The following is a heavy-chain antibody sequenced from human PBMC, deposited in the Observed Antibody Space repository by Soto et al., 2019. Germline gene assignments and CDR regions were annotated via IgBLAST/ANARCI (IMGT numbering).Heavy chain of an antibody. J-gene: IGHJ4*02. Sequence: SETLSLTCTVSGGSVSSGSYYWSWIRQPPGKGLEWIGYIYYSGSTNYNPSLKSRVTISVDTSKNQFSLKLSSVTAADTAVYYCARVRYYYDSSGYPRADYFDYWGQGTLVT. CDR2: IYYSGST. CDR3: ARVRYYYDSSGYPRADYFDY. D-gene: IGHD3-22*01. V-gene: IGHV4-61*01. CDR1: GGSVSSGSYY.